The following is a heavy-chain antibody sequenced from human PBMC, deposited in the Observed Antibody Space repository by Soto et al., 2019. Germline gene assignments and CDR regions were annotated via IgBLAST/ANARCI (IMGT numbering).Heavy chain of an antibody. CDR3: AKPLENIWFGELSFDY. CDR1: GFTFSSYG. D-gene: IGHD3-10*01. J-gene: IGHJ4*02. CDR2: ISYDGSNK. Sequence: GGSLRLSCAASGFTFSSYGMHWVRQAPGKGLEWVAVISYDGSNKYYADSVKGRFTISRDNSKNTLYLQMNSLRAEDTAVYYCAKPLENIWFGELSFDYWGQGTLVTVSS. V-gene: IGHV3-30*18.